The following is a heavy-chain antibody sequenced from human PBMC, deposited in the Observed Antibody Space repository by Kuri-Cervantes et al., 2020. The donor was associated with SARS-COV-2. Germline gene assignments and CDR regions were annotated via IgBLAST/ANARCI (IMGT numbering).Heavy chain of an antibody. CDR2: ISYDGGKK. CDR3: ARDDEVTTHYGAAFDI. CDR1: GFTSSTYA. Sequence: GESLKISCAASGFTSSTYAMHWVRQAPGKGLEWVAVISYDGGKKYYGDSVKGRFTISRDKSKNTLYLQMNSLRAEDTAVYYCARDDEVTTHYGAAFDIWGQGTMVTVSS. J-gene: IGHJ3*02. V-gene: IGHV3-30-3*01. D-gene: IGHD4-11*01.